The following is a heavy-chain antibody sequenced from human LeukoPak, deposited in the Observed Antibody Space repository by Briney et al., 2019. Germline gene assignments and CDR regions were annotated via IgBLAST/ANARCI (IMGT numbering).Heavy chain of an antibody. D-gene: IGHD3-3*01. J-gene: IGHJ4*02. CDR2: ISGSGGST. Sequence: GGSLRLSCAASGFTFSSYSMNWVRQAPGKGLEWVSAISGSGGSTYYADSVKGRFTISRDNSKNTLYLQMNSLRAEDTAVYYCAKDPEVDYDFWSGYLLHWGQGTLVTVSS. CDR3: AKDPEVDYDFWSGYLLH. V-gene: IGHV3-23*01. CDR1: GFTFSSYS.